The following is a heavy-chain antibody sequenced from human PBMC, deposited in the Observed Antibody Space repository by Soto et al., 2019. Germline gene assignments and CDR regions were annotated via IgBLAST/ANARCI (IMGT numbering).Heavy chain of an antibody. V-gene: IGHV4-31*11. Sequence: ALSLTYAVSGCAISSGGYYWSWTRQRPGKGLEWVGYTYYSGSTYYNPSLKSRVTISVDTSKNQFSLKLSAVTAADTAVYYCARDRRFGELLGFDYWGQGTLVTVYS. J-gene: IGHJ4*02. D-gene: IGHD3-10*01. CDR2: TYYSGST. CDR1: GCAISSGGYY. CDR3: ARDRRFGELLGFDY.